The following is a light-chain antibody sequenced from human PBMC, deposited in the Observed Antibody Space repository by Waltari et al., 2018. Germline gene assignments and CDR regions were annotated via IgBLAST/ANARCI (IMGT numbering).Light chain of an antibody. J-gene: IGKJ2*01. CDR2: AAS. CDR1: QGIRND. CDR3: LQDYNYPRT. V-gene: IGKV1-6*01. Sequence: AIQMTQSPSSLSASVGDRVTITCRASQGIRNDLGWYQQKPGKAPKLLIYAASRLQSGVPSRFSGSGSATDFTLTISSLQPENFATYYCLQDYNYPRTFGQGTKLEIK.